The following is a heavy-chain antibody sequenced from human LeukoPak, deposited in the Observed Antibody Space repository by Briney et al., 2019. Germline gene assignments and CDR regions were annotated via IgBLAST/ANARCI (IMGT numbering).Heavy chain of an antibody. D-gene: IGHD2-2*01. CDR3: ARDRKIVVVPAASYYYYGMDV. V-gene: IGHV3-21*01. J-gene: IGHJ6*02. CDR1: GFTFSSYS. CDR2: ISSSSSYI. Sequence: PGGSLRLSCAASGFTFSSYSMNWVRQAPGKGLEWVSSISSSSSYIYYADSVKGRLTISRDNAKNSLYLQMNSLRAEDTAVYYCARDRKIVVVPAASYYYYGMDVWGQGTTVTVSS.